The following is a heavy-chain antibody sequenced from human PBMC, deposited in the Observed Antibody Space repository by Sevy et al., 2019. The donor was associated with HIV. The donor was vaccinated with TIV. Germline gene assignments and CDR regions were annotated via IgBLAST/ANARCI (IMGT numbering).Heavy chain of an antibody. Sequence: KQSQTLSLTCVISGDSVSSNIAAWNWIRQSPSRGLEWLGRSYYRSRWYNDYPMSVRGRVTISPDTTRNQFSLHLNSVTPEDTAVYYCVRGRPPTGVGRHYFDLWGQGVLVTVSS. CDR3: VRGRPPTGVGRHYFDL. V-gene: IGHV6-1*01. J-gene: IGHJ4*02. D-gene: IGHD7-27*01. CDR1: GDSVSSNIAA. CDR2: SYYRSRWYN.